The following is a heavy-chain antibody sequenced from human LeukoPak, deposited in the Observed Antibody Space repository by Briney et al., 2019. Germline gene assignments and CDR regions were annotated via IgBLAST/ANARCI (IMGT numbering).Heavy chain of an antibody. J-gene: IGHJ3*02. CDR3: ASGITMLRGGKLAFDI. Sequence: KPSGTLSLTCSVSGGSISRSGYFWGWFRQPPGKGLDGISSLYYSGGTFYNPSLESRVTISVDTSRIQFYLQLSSVTAADTAFYFCASGITMLRGGKLAFDIWGQGTMVTV. CDR2: LYYSGGT. V-gene: IGHV4-39*01. D-gene: IGHD3-10*01. CDR1: GGSISRSGYF.